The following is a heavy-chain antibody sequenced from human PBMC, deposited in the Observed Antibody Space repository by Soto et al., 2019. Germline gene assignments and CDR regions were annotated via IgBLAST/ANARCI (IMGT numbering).Heavy chain of an antibody. J-gene: IGHJ3*02. V-gene: IGHV4-30-4*01. CDR3: ARVRGGPYDSSGYYYGAFDI. CDR1: GGSISRGDYY. D-gene: IGHD3-22*01. CDR2: IYYSGST. Sequence: SETLSLTCTVSGGSISRGDYYWSWIRQPPGKGLEWIGYIYYSGSTYYNPSLKSRVTISVDTSKNQFSLKLSSVTAADTAVYYCARVRGGPYDSSGYYYGAFDIWGQGTMVTVSS.